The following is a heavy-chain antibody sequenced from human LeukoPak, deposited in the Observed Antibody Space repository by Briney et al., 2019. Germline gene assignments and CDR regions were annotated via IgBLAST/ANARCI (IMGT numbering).Heavy chain of an antibody. J-gene: IGHJ4*02. D-gene: IGHD2-15*01. CDR2: ISGSGGST. V-gene: IGHV3-23*01. CDR1: GFTFSSYA. Sequence: PGGSLRLSCAASGFTFSSYAMSWVRQAPGKGLEWVSAISGSGGSTYYADSVKGRFTISRDNSKNTLYLQMNSLRAEDTAVYYCAKDRCCSGGSCYRGLDYWGQGTLVTVSS. CDR3: AKDRCCSGGSCYRGLDY.